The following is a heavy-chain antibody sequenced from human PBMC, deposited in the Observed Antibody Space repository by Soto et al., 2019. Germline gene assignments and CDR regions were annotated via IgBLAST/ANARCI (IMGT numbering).Heavy chain of an antibody. CDR2: ISSSSSYI. CDR1: GFTFSSYS. CDR3: ARDGANWNYGAFDY. Sequence: PGGSLRLSCAASGFTFSSYSMNWVRQAPGKGLEWVSSISSSSSYIYYADSVKGRFTISRDNAKNSLYLQMNSLRAEDTAVYYWARDGANWNYGAFDYGGQETLVPVP. D-gene: IGHD1-7*01. V-gene: IGHV3-21*04. J-gene: IGHJ4*02.